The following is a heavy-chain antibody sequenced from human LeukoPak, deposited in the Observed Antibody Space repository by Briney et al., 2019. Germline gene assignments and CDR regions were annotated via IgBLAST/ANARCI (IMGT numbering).Heavy chain of an antibody. J-gene: IGHJ4*02. D-gene: IGHD1-26*01. Sequence: PSETLSLTCAVSGYSISSGYYWGWIRQPPGKGQEWIGSIYHSGSTYYNPSLKSRVTISVDTSKNQFSLRLSSVTAADTAVYYCARLRREVGATRYYFDYWGQGTLVTVSS. V-gene: IGHV4-38-2*01. CDR1: GYSISSGYY. CDR2: IYHSGST. CDR3: ARLRREVGATRYYFDY.